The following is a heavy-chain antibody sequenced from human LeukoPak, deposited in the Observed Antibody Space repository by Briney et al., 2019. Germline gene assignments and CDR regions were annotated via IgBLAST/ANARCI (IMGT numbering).Heavy chain of an antibody. Sequence: GGSLRLSCAASGFTVSSNYMNWVRQAPGKGLEWVSLIYGGGSTYYADSVKGRFTISRDNSKNTLYLQMNSLRAEDTAVYYCARDLASNTGWKFDYWGQGTLVTVSS. J-gene: IGHJ4*02. V-gene: IGHV3-53*01. D-gene: IGHD6-19*01. CDR3: ARDLASNTGWKFDY. CDR1: GFTVSSNY. CDR2: IYGGGST.